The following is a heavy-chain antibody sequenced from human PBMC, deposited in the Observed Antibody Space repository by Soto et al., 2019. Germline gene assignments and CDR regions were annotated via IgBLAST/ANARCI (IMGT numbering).Heavy chain of an antibody. V-gene: IGHV1-69*01. Sequence: QVQLVQSGAEVKKPGSSVKVSCKASGGTFSSYAISWVRQAPGQGLEWMGGIIPIFGTANYAQKFQGRVTIAADESTSTAYMELSSLRSEDTAVYYCARDPYYYDSSGDYTDYWGQGTLVTVSS. CDR3: ARDPYYYDSSGDYTDY. J-gene: IGHJ4*02. CDR1: GGTFSSYA. D-gene: IGHD3-22*01. CDR2: IIPIFGTA.